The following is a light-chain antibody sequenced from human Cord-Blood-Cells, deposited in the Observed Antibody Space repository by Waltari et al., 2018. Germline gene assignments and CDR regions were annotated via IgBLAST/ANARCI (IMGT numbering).Light chain of an antibody. J-gene: IGLJ3*02. CDR3: SSYTSSSTWV. V-gene: IGLV2-14*01. Sequence: QSARTQPASVSGSPGQSITISCTGTSRDDGGYNYVSWYQQHPGKSPKLMIYDVSTRPSGVSNRFPGSKSGNTASLTISGLQAEDEADYYCSSYTSSSTWVFGGGTKLTVL. CDR2: DVS. CDR1: SRDDGGYNY.